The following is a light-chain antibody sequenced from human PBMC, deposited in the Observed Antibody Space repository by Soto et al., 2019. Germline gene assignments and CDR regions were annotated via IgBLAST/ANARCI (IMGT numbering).Light chain of an antibody. V-gene: IGLV1-40*01. Sequence: QSVLVQPPSVSGAPGQRVTISCTGSSSNIGANYDVHWYQHLPGTAPKLLISNDSNRPSGVPDRFSGSKSGTSASLGITGLQAEDEADYYCQSYDSSLRGWVFGGGTKLTVL. CDR2: NDS. J-gene: IGLJ3*02. CDR3: QSYDSSLRGWV. CDR1: SSNIGANYD.